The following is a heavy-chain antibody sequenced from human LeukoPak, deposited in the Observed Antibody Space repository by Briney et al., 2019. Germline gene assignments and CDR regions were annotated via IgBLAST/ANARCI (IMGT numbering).Heavy chain of an antibody. CDR2: IYYSGST. Sequence: SETLSLTCAAYGGAFSGYYWSWIRQPPGKGLEWIGYIYYSGSTNYNPSLKSRVTISVDTSKNQFSLKLSSVTAADTAVYYCARGGGDTYYYDSSGYYLFDYWGQGTLVTVSS. D-gene: IGHD3-22*01. J-gene: IGHJ4*02. V-gene: IGHV4-59*01. CDR1: GGAFSGYY. CDR3: ARGGGDTYYYDSSGYYLFDY.